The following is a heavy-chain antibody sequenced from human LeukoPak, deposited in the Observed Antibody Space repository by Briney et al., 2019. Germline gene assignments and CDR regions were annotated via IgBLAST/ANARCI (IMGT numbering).Heavy chain of an antibody. CDR2: ISSSSSYI. V-gene: IGHV3-21*01. D-gene: IGHD2-15*01. CDR3: ARDMDLDIVVVVAATALDY. Sequence: GGSPRLSCAASGFTFSSYSMNWVRQAPGKGLEWVSSISSSSSYIYYADSVKGRFTISRDNAKNSLYLQMNSLRAEDTAVYYCARDMDLDIVVVVAATALDYWGQGTLVTVSS. J-gene: IGHJ4*02. CDR1: GFTFSSYS.